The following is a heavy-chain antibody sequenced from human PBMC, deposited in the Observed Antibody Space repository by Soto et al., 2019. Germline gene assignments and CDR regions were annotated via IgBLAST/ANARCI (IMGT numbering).Heavy chain of an antibody. D-gene: IGHD2-15*01. Sequence: QVQLVQSGAEVKKPGSSVKVSCKASGGTFSSYTISWVRQAPGQGLEWMVRIIPILGIANYAQKFQGRVTDKADKTTSTEYMELSSLGSEVTSVAYCASRYCSGGSCWVVTDYWGQGTLVTVSS. CDR3: ASRYCSGGSCWVVTDY. CDR1: GGTFSSYT. J-gene: IGHJ4*02. V-gene: IGHV1-69*02. CDR2: IIPILGIA.